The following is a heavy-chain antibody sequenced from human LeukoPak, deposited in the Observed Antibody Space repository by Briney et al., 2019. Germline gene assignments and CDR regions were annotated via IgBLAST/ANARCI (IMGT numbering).Heavy chain of an antibody. CDR2: ISGSGGST. CDR3: AKSGTYDSSGFNLYY. J-gene: IGHJ4*02. Sequence: GGSLRLSCAASGFTFSSYAMSWARQAPGKGLEWVSAISGSGGSTYYADSVKGRFTISRDNSKNTLYLQMNSLRAEDTAVYYCAKSGTYDSSGFNLYYWGRGTLVTVSS. D-gene: IGHD3-22*01. CDR1: GFTFSSYA. V-gene: IGHV3-23*01.